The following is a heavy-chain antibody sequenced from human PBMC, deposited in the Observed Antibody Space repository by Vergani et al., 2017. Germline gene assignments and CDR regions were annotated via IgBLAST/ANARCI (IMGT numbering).Heavy chain of an antibody. CDR3: AKGYSSGWYEVDY. CDR2: ISGSGGST. J-gene: IGHJ4*02. CDR1: GFTFSSYA. Sequence: EVQLLESGGGLVQPGGSLRLSCAASGFTFSSYAMSWVRQAPGKGLEWVSAISGSGGSTYYADSVKGRFNISSDNSKNTLYLQMNSLRAEDTAVYYCAKGYSSGWYEVDYWGQGTLVTVSS. V-gene: IGHV3-23*01. D-gene: IGHD6-19*01.